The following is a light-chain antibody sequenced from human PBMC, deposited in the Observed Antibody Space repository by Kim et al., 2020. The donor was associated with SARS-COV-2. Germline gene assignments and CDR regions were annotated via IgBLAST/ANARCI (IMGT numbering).Light chain of an antibody. CDR2: GSS. V-gene: IGKV3-20*01. CDR3: QQYGSSPYS. CDR1: QSVSSSY. J-gene: IGKJ2*01. Sequence: WSPGERATLSCRASQSVSSSYLAWYQQKPGQAPRLLIYGSSTRATGIPDRFSGSGSGTDFSLTISRLEPEDFAVYYCQQYGSSPYSFGQGTKLEI.